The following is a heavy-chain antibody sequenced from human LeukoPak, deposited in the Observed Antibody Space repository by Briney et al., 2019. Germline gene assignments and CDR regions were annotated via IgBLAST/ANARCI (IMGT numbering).Heavy chain of an antibody. CDR2: TSSSDAGT. CDR3: AEAPVTSCSGVYCYPFDY. D-gene: IGHD2-15*01. V-gene: IGHV3-23*01. CDR1: GFPLSSYA. Sequence: GGSLRLSCAVSGFPLSSYAMSWVRQAPGKGLEWVSATSSSDAGTYYADSVRGRFTISRDNSKNTLYLQMNSLRAEDAAVYYCAEAPVTSCSGVYCYPFDYWGQGTLVTVSS. J-gene: IGHJ4*02.